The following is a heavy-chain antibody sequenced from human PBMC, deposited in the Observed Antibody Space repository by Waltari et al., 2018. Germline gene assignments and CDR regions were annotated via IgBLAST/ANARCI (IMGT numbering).Heavy chain of an antibody. CDR1: GFTVNSNY. J-gene: IGHJ3*01. V-gene: IGHV3-53*03. D-gene: IGHD2-15*01. CDR2: VYVTGNT. Sequence: EVQLVESGGDLIQPGGSLRLSCAASGFTVNSNYINWVRQSPGKGLEGVSVVYVTGNTDYADSVKGRVTTSRDNSKNTVYLQMDSLRVEDTAMYYCARRLVVAGTLDVFDLWGQGTRVIVSS. CDR3: ARRLVVAGTLDVFDL.